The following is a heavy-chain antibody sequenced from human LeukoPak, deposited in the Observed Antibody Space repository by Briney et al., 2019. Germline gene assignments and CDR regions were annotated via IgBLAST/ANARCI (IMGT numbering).Heavy chain of an antibody. D-gene: IGHD5-12*01. CDR3: ARLYSGHRTPQEGDLDY. Sequence: ASVKVSCKASGYTFSSFGISWVRQAPGQGLEWMGWFTVYNGNTNYAQKLQGRVTMTTDTSTSTAYMELRSLRSDDTAMYYCARLYSGHRTPQEGDLDYWGQGTLVTVSS. V-gene: IGHV1-18*01. J-gene: IGHJ4*02. CDR1: GYTFSSFG. CDR2: FTVYNGNT.